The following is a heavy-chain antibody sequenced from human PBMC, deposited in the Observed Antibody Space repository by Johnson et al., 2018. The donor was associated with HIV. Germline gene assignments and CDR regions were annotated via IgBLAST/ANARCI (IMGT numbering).Heavy chain of an antibody. CDR2: ISYDGSNQ. CDR3: AAYYDFWSGSYTSGFDI. J-gene: IGHJ3*02. Sequence: VQLVESGGGVVQPGRSLRLSCAASGFTFSSYAMHCVRQAPGKGLEWVAVISYDGSNQYYADSVKGRFTISRDNSKNTVFLQMNSLRPEDTAMYYCAAYYDFWSGSYTSGFDIWGQGTMVTVSS. V-gene: IGHV3-30*04. CDR1: GFTFSSYA. D-gene: IGHD3-3*01.